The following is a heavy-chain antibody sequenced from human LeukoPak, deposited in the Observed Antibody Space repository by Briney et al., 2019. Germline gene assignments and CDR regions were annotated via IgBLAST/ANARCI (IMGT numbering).Heavy chain of an antibody. D-gene: IGHD3-9*01. CDR3: AKYDSGYSLDY. J-gene: IGHJ4*01. CDR2: IKQDGSEK. CDR1: GFTFSSYW. V-gene: IGHV3-7*03. Sequence: AGGSLRLSCAASGFTFSSYWMSWVRQAPGKGLEWVANIKQDGSEKYYVDSVKGRFTISRDNAKNSLYLQMNSLRAEDTAVYYCAKYDSGYSLDYWGHGVLVIVSS.